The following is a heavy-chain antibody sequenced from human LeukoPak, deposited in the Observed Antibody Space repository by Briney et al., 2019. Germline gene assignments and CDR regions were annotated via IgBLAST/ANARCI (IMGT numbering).Heavy chain of an antibody. CDR3: ARWVVPSYYFDY. CDR1: GGSFSGYY. V-gene: IGHV4-34*01. D-gene: IGHD6-6*01. CDR2: INHSGST. J-gene: IGHJ4*02. Sequence: ASETLSLTCAVYGGSFSGYYWSWIRQPPGKGLEWIGEINHSGSTNYNPSLKSLVTISVDTSKNQFSLKLSSVTAADTAVYYCARWVVPSYYFDYWGQGTLVTVSS.